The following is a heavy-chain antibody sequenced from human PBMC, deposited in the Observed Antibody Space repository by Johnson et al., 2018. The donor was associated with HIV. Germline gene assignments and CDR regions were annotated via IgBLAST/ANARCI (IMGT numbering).Heavy chain of an antibody. CDR3: ASDVRGVLDI. J-gene: IGHJ3*02. D-gene: IGHD3-10*02. CDR2: IYSGGST. CDR1: GFTFSSYD. V-gene: IGHV3-66*01. Sequence: VQLVESGGGMVQPGGSLRLSCAASGFTFSSYDMHWVSQATGKGLEWVSVIYSGGSTYYADSVKGRFTISRDNSKNTLYLQMNSLRVEDTAVYYCASDVRGVLDIWGQGTMVTVSS.